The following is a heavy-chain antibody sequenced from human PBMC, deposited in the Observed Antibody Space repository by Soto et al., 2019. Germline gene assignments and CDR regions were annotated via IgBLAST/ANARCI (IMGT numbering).Heavy chain of an antibody. D-gene: IGHD2-2*03. CDR1: GGSFSGYY. V-gene: IGHV4-34*01. J-gene: IGHJ6*03. CDR2: INHSGST. Sequence: SETLSLTCAVYGGSFSGYYWSWIRQPPGKGLAWIGEINHSGSTNYNPSLKSRVTISVDTSKNQFSLKLSSVTAADTAMYYCARGRGYCSSTSCYAGGYYYMDVWGKGTTVTFSS. CDR3: ARGRGYCSSTSCYAGGYYYMDV.